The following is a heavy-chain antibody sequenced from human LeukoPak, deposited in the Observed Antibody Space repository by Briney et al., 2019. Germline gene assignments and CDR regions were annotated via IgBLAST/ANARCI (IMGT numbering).Heavy chain of an antibody. D-gene: IGHD3-16*01. CDR3: ARGGAPIMITFGGPYYFDY. J-gene: IGHJ4*02. CDR1: GFTVSSNY. Sequence: GGSLRLSCAASGFTVSSNYMSWVRQAPGKGLEWVSVIYSGGSTYYADSVKGRFTISRDNSKNTLYLQTNSLRAEDTAVYYCARGGAPIMITFGGPYYFDYWGQGTLVTVSS. V-gene: IGHV3-53*01. CDR2: IYSGGST.